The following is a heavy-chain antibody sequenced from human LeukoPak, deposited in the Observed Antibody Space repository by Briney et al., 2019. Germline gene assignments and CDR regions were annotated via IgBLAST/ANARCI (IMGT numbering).Heavy chain of an antibody. CDR3: AKQGFGC. V-gene: IGHV3-23*01. CDR1: GFTLSSYA. Sequence: GGSLRLPCTASGFTLSSYAMSWVRQAPGEGLEWVSTISGSADNTNYAEAVKGRFTISRDNSKNTMYLQMNSLRAEDTAVYYCAKQGFGCWGQGTLVTVSS. J-gene: IGHJ4*02. CDR2: ISGSADNT.